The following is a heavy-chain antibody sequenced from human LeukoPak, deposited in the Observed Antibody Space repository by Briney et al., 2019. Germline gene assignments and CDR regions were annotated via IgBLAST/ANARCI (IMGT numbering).Heavy chain of an antibody. Sequence: SETLSLTCTVSGGSISSYYWSWIRQPPGKGLEWIGYIYYSGSTNYNPSLKSRVTISVDTSKNQFSLKLSSVTAADTAVYYCAGDGRSTSRYAALDFDPWGRGTLVTVSS. V-gene: IGHV4-59*01. CDR3: AGDGRSTSRYAALDFDP. D-gene: IGHD2-2*01. J-gene: IGHJ2*01. CDR1: GGSISSYY. CDR2: IYYSGST.